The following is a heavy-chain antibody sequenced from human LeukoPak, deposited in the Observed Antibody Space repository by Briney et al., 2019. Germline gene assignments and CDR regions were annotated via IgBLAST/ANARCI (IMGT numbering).Heavy chain of an antibody. CDR2: VRHSESA. D-gene: IGHD2/OR15-2a*01. J-gene: IGHJ4*02. Sequence: SETLSLTCTVSGASISSHYWSWIRQSPTKGLEWIGYVRHSESANYNPSLKGRVAISVDTVRNQVSLKLTSMTAGDTAVYYCARGSTRADDYWGQGILVTVSS. CDR3: ARGSTRADDY. CDR1: GASISSHY. V-gene: IGHV4-59*11.